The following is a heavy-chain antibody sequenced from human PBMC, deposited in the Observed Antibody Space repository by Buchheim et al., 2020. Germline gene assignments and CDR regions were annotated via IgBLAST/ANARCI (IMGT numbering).Heavy chain of an antibody. CDR3: ARSEEGNSSSWYPRFCWFDP. D-gene: IGHD6-13*01. Sequence: QVQLQESGPGLVKPSQTLSLTCTVSGGSISSGGYYWSWIRQHPGKGLEWIGYIYYSGSTYYNPSLKSRVTITVDTSKNQFSLKLSSVTAADTAVYYCARSEEGNSSSWYPRFCWFDPWGQGTL. J-gene: IGHJ5*02. CDR1: GGSISSGGYY. CDR2: IYYSGST. V-gene: IGHV4-31*03.